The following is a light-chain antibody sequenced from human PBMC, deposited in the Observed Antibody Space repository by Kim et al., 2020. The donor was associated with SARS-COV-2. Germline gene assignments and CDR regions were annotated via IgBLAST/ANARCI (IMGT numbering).Light chain of an antibody. CDR2: GAS. Sequence: SPRERATHSCRASQSVSNNLAWYQQKPGQAPRLLIYGASTRATGIPARFSGSGSGTEFTLTISSLQSEDFAVYYCQQYNNWPPFTFGPGTKVDIK. CDR3: QQYNNWPPFT. CDR1: QSVSNN. J-gene: IGKJ3*01. V-gene: IGKV3-15*01.